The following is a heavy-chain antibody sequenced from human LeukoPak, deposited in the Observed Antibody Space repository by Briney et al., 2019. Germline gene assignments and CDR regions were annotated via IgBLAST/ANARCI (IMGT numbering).Heavy chain of an antibody. CDR3: ATASDCTNGVCGDY. D-gene: IGHD2-8*01. CDR1: GYTFTNYF. Sequence: ASVKVSCKASGYTFTNYFIYWVRQAPGQGLEWMGIINPSSGSTSYPQKFQGRVTMTRDTSTSTVYMELSSLRSEDTAVYYCATASDCTNGVCGDYWGQGTLVTVSS. J-gene: IGHJ4*02. V-gene: IGHV1-46*01. CDR2: INPSSGST.